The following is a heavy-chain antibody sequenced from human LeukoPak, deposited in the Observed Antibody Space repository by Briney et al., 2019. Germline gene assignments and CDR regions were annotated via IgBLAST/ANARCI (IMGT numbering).Heavy chain of an antibody. CDR2: INPNSGGT. CDR1: GYTFTGYY. D-gene: IGHD5-18*01. CDR3: ASGNVDTGNDY. V-gene: IGHV1-2*02. Sequence: VASVKVSCKASGYTFTGYYMHWVRRAPGQGLEWMGWINPNSGGTNYEQKFQGRVTMTRDTSISTAYMELSRLRSDDTAVYYCASGNVDTGNDYWGQGTLVTVSS. J-gene: IGHJ4*02.